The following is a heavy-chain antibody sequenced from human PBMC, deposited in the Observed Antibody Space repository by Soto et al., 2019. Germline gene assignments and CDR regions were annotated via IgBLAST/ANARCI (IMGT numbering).Heavy chain of an antibody. CDR1: AVTFSNFA. CDR3: AKSIGLAYYYYYMDV. J-gene: IGHJ6*03. V-gene: IGHV3-23*01. Sequence: PGGSLRLSCAAPAVTFSNFAMSWVRQAPGRGLEWVSGISARGDGTYYAGSVKGRFTISRDNSKNTLFLQMNNLRTEDSAVYHCAKSIGLAYYYYYMDVWGKGTTVTVSS. CDR2: ISARGDGT.